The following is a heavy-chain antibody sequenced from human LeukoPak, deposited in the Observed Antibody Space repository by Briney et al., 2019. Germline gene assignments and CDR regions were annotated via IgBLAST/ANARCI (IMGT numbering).Heavy chain of an antibody. V-gene: IGHV4-59*01. J-gene: IGHJ6*03. D-gene: IGHD3-22*01. CDR1: GGSISSYY. CDR3: ARSNYYDSSGYQYYYYYYMDV. Sequence: PSETLSLTCTVSGGSISSYYWSWIRQPPGKGLEWIGYIYYSGSTNYNPSLKSRVTISVDTSKNQFSLKLSSVTAADTAVYYCARSNYYDSSGYQYYYYYYMDVWGKGTTVTISS. CDR2: IYYSGST.